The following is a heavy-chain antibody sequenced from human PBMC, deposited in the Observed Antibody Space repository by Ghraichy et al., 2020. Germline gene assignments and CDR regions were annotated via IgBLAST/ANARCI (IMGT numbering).Heavy chain of an antibody. V-gene: IGHV6-1*01. CDR3: ARGEQWLATYDN. J-gene: IGHJ4*02. CDR2: TYYRSKWYD. D-gene: IGHD6-19*01. Sequence: SETLSLTCAISGDSVSSNSAAWNWIRQSPSRGLEWLGRTYYRSKWYDDYAVSVKSRITVNPDTSKNQFSLQLNSMTPEDTAVYYCARGEQWLATYDNWGQGTLVTVSS. CDR1: GDSVSSNSAA.